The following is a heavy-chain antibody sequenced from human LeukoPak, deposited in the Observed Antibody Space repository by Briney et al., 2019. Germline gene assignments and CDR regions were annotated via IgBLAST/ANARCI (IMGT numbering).Heavy chain of an antibody. CDR3: AELNYYGSGSGWFDP. V-gene: IGHV4-38-2*02. CDR1: GYSISSGYY. J-gene: IGHJ5*02. CDR2: IYHSGST. Sequence: TSETLSLTCTVSGYSISSGYYWGRIRQPPGKGLEWIGSIYHSGSTYYNPSLKSRVTISVDTSKNQFSLKLSSVTAADTAVYYCAELNYYGSGSGWFDPWGQGTLVTVSS. D-gene: IGHD3-10*01.